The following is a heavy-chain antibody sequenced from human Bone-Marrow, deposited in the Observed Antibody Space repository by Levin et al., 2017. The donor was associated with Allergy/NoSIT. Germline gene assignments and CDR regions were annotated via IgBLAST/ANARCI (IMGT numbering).Heavy chain of an antibody. CDR3: ARGRVGYKYGYFDY. CDR1: GFYFSDYE. J-gene: IGHJ4*02. V-gene: IGHV3-48*03. D-gene: IGHD1-26*01. Sequence: GGSLRLSCAASGFYFSDYEMNWVRQAPGKGLEWVSYISSSGSTIYYADSVKGRFTISRDNFRKSLYLQVNSLRAEDTAVYYCARGRVGYKYGYFDYWGQGTLVTVSS. CDR2: ISSSGSTI.